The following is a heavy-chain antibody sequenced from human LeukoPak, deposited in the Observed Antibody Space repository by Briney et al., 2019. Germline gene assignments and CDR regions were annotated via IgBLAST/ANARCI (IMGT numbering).Heavy chain of an antibody. CDR2: INPSGGST. Sequence: ASVKVSCKASGYTFTSYYMHWVRQAPGQGLEWMGIINPSGGSTSYAQKFQGRVTMTRDTSTSTVYMGLSSLRSEDTAVYYCARDFIGYYDSSGYYPHFDYWGQGTLVTVSS. V-gene: IGHV1-46*01. J-gene: IGHJ4*02. D-gene: IGHD3-22*01. CDR1: GYTFTSYY. CDR3: ARDFIGYYDSSGYYPHFDY.